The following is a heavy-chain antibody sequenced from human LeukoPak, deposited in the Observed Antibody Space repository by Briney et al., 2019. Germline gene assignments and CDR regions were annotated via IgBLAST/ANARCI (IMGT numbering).Heavy chain of an antibody. J-gene: IGHJ6*03. V-gene: IGHV3-7*01. D-gene: IGHD7-27*01. CDR1: GFTYSSYW. CDR2: INQDGSSI. Sequence: PGGSLRLSCAVYGFTYSSYWMVWVRQAPGKGLAWVSNINQDGSSIYYEDSVKGRFTIYRDNAEKSVFLQMNTLGAEDTAVYFCARLGPVNKDHYMDVGGKGTTVTIAS. CDR3: ARLGPVNKDHYMDV.